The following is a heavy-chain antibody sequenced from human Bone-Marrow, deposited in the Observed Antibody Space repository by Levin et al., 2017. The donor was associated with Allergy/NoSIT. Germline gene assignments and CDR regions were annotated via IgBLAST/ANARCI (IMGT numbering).Heavy chain of an antibody. J-gene: IGHJ6*02. Sequence: GESLKISCAASGFTFSSYAMHWVRQAPGKGLEWVAVISYDGSNKYYADSVKGRFTISRDNSKNTLYLQMNSLRAEDTAVYYCARDGRGRSSEELQPRGYYYGMDVWGQGTTVTVSS. V-gene: IGHV3-30-3*01. D-gene: IGHD1-26*01. CDR2: ISYDGSNK. CDR3: ARDGRGRSSEELQPRGYYYGMDV. CDR1: GFTFSSYA.